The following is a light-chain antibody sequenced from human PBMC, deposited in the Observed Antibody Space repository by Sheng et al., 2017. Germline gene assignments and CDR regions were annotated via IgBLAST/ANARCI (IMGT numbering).Light chain of an antibody. Sequence: DIQMTQSPSSLSASVGNRVTISCRTSQNIKTYLNWYQQKPGKAPNLLISATSRLQSGVPPRFSGSGSGTDFTLTISNLQPEDFATYYCQQTFTRPFTFGQGTKLGIK. V-gene: IGKV1-39*01. CDR1: QNIKTY. CDR3: QQTFTRPFT. J-gene: IGKJ2*01. CDR2: ATS.